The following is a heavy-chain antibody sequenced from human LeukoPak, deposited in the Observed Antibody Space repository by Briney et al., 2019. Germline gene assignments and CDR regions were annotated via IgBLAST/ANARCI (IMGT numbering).Heavy chain of an antibody. CDR2: IYYSGST. Sequence: SETLSLTCTVSGGSVSSGSYYWSWIRQPPGKGLEWIASIYYSGSTYYNPSLKSRVTISVDTSRNQFSLKLSSVTAADTAVYYCASLAVAGLSEGYWGQGTLVIVSS. J-gene: IGHJ4*02. CDR3: ASLAVAGLSEGY. D-gene: IGHD6-19*01. CDR1: GGSVSSGSYY. V-gene: IGHV4-39*01.